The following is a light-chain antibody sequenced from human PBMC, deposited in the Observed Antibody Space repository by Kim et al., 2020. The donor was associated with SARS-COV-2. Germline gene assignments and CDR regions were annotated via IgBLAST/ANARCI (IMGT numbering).Light chain of an antibody. Sequence: KLTCTLSSGHSSYAIAWHQQQPEKGPRYLMKLNSDGSHTKGEGIPDRFSGYSSGAERYLTISSLQSEDEADYYCPTWGTGFLVFGGGT. CDR2: LNSDGSH. CDR3: PTWGTGFLV. V-gene: IGLV4-69*01. CDR1: SGHSSYA. J-gene: IGLJ3*02.